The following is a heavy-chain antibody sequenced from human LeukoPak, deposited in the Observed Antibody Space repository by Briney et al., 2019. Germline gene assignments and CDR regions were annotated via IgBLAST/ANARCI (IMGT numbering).Heavy chain of an antibody. CDR1: GGSISSSSYY. J-gene: IGHJ4*02. D-gene: IGHD4/OR15-4a*01. Sequence: PSEALSLTCTVSGGSISSSSYYWGWIRQPPGKGLEWIGSIYYSGSTYYNPSLKSRVTISVDTSKNQFSLKLSSVTAADTAVYYCARETANQITDYWGQGTLVTVSS. CDR2: IYYSGST. CDR3: ARETANQITDY. V-gene: IGHV4-39*07.